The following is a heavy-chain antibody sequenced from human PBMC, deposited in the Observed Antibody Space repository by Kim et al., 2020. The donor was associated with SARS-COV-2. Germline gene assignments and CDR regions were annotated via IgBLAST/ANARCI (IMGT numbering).Heavy chain of an antibody. CDR2: ISGSGGST. Sequence: GGSLRLSCAASGFTFSSYAMSWVRQAPGKGLEWVSAISGSGGSTYYADSVKGRFTISRDNSKNTLYLQMNSLRAKDTAVYYCANDYGDYGHPDYWGQGTLVTVSS. D-gene: IGHD4-17*01. J-gene: IGHJ4*02. CDR3: ANDYGDYGHPDY. CDR1: GFTFSSYA. V-gene: IGHV3-23*01.